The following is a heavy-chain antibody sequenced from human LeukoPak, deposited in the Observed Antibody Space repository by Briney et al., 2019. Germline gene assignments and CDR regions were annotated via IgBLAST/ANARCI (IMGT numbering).Heavy chain of an antibody. V-gene: IGHV1-58*01. CDR2: IVVGSGNT. Sequence: GASVKVSCKASGFTFPSSGVQWVRQARGQRLEWIGWIVVGSGNTNYAQKFQGRVTITRDMSTSTAYMELSSLRSEDTAVYYCAREAEVDDAFDIWGQGTMVTVSS. CDR3: AREAEVDDAFDI. J-gene: IGHJ3*02. CDR1: GFTFPSSG.